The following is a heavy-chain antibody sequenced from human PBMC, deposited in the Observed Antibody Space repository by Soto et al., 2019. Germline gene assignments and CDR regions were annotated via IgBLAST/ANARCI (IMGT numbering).Heavy chain of an antibody. V-gene: IGHV4-59*08. CDR2: MYYRANP. D-gene: IGHD2-2*01. CDR1: GWWIGSYD. J-gene: IGHJ5*02. Sequence: PSETLSLTCTVSGWWIGSYDWSWIGQPPGKGLEWVGYMYYRANPSYNPALKTRVTISQDTSKNQFSLELISVTAADTAVYYCARHYPAGYAYLDPWAQATLVTVSS. CDR3: ARHYPAGYAYLDP.